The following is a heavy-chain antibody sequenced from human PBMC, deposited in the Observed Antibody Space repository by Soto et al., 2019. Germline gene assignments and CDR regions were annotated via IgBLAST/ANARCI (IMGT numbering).Heavy chain of an antibody. V-gene: IGHV3-48*01. CDR2: ISSSSSTI. CDR1: GFTFSSYS. J-gene: IGHJ6*03. CDR3: ARDACSGGSCYPYYYYYMDV. D-gene: IGHD2-15*01. Sequence: GGSLRLSCAASGFTFSSYSMNWVRQAPGKGLEWVSYISSSSSTIYYADSVKGRFTISRDNAKNSLYLQMNSLRAEDTAVYYCARDACSGGSCYPYYYYYMDVWGTGTTVTVSS.